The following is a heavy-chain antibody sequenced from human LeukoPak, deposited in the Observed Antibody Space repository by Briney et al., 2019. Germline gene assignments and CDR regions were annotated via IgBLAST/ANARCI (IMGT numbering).Heavy chain of an antibody. CDR3: AGHHPRNTVDF. CDR1: GGSFSGYY. CDR2: INHSGST. Sequence: SETLSLTCAVYGGSFSGYYWSWIRQPPGKGLEWIGGINHSGSTNCNPSLKSRVTISVDTSKNQFSLKLSSVTAADTAVYYCAGHHPRNTVDFWGQGTLVTVSS. V-gene: IGHV4-34*01. D-gene: IGHD2-8*02. J-gene: IGHJ4*02.